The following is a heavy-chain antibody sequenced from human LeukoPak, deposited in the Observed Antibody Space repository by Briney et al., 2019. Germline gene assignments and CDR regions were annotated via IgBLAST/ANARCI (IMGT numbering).Heavy chain of an antibody. D-gene: IGHD3-16*02. V-gene: IGHV1-69*01. Sequence: GSSVKVSCKASGGTFSSYAISWVRQAPGQGLEWMGGIIPIFGTANYAQKFQGRVTITADESTSTAYMELSSLRSEDTAAYYCARSRVPNSFDAFDIWGQGTMVTVSS. CDR3: ARSRVPNSFDAFDI. CDR1: GGTFSSYA. J-gene: IGHJ3*02. CDR2: IIPIFGTA.